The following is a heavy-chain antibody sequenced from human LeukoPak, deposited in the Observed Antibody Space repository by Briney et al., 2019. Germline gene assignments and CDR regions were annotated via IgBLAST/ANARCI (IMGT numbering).Heavy chain of an antibody. V-gene: IGHV5-51*01. CDR2: IYPGDSDT. CDR1: GYSFASNW. CDR3: ARQEGCSSTSCIDAFDI. D-gene: IGHD2-2*01. Sequence: GESLKISCKDSGYSFASNWIGWVRQMPGKGLEWMGIIYPGDSDTRYSPSFQGQVTISADKSISTAYLQWSSLKASDTAMYYCARQEGCSSTSCIDAFDIWGQGTMVTVSS. J-gene: IGHJ3*02.